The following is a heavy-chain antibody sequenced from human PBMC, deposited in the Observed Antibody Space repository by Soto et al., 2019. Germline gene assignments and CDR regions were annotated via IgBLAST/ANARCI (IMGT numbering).Heavy chain of an antibody. CDR1: GGSISSSSYY. CDR2: IYYSGST. CDR3: ARQGPHGANWVRYFDS. Sequence: SETLSLTCTVSGGSISSSSYYWGWIRQPPGKGLEWIGSIYYSGSTYYNPPLKSRVTISVDTSKNQFSLKLSSVTAADTAVYYCARQGPHGANWVRYFDSWGQGTLVTVSS. D-gene: IGHD7-27*01. J-gene: IGHJ4*02. V-gene: IGHV4-39*01.